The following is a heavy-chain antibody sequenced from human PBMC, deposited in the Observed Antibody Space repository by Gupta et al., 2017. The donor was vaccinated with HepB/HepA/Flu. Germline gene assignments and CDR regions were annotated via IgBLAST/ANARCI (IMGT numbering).Heavy chain of an antibody. V-gene: IGHV3-23*01. CDR2: ISGSDVST. J-gene: IGHJ4*02. Sequence: EVQLLESGGGLVQPGGSLRLSCAASGFTFSNYAMNWVRQAPGKGLEWVSAISGSDVSTYYADSVKGRFTISRDNSKNTLYLQMNSLRAEDTAVYYCAKNRATYNFDYWGQGTLVTVSS. CDR3: AKNRATYNFDY. CDR1: GFTFSNYA. D-gene: IGHD1-26*01.